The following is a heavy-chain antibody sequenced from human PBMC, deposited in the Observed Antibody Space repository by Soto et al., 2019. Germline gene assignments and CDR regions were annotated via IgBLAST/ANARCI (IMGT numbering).Heavy chain of an antibody. CDR1: GGTFSSYT. V-gene: IGHV1-69*08. J-gene: IGHJ4*02. Sequence: QVQLVQSGAEVKKPGSSVKVSCKASGGTFSSYTISWVRQAPGQGLEWMGRIIPILGIANYAQKFQGRVTITADKSTSTACMELSSLRSEDTAVYYCARDLGYCSGGSCSQIDYWGQGTLVTVSS. D-gene: IGHD2-15*01. CDR3: ARDLGYCSGGSCSQIDY. CDR2: IIPILGIA.